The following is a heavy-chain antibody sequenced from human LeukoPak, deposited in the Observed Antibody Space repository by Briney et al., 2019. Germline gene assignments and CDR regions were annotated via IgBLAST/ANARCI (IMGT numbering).Heavy chain of an antibody. CDR2: MNPNSGNT. CDR3: ARGGIAAAGDWFDP. J-gene: IGHJ5*02. V-gene: IGHV1-8*01. CDR1: GYTFTSYD. Sequence: ASVKVSCKASGYTFTSYDINWVRQATGQGLEWMGWMNPNSGNTGYAQEFQGRVTMTRNTSISTAYMELSSLRSEDTAVYYCARGGIAAAGDWFDPWGQGTLVTVSS. D-gene: IGHD6-13*01.